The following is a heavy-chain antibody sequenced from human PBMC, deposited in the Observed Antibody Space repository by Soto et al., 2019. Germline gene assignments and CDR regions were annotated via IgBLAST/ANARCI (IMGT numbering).Heavy chain of an antibody. J-gene: IGHJ6*02. CDR3: ARDLVITFGGANLFYYYGMDV. CDR1: GYTFTGYY. Sequence: ASVKVSCKASGYTFTGYYMHWVRQAPGQGLEWMGWINPNSGGTNYAQKFQGRVTMTRDTSISTAYMELSRLRSDDTAVYYCARDLVITFGGANLFYYYGMDVWGQGTTVTVS. V-gene: IGHV1-2*02. CDR2: INPNSGGT. D-gene: IGHD3-16*01.